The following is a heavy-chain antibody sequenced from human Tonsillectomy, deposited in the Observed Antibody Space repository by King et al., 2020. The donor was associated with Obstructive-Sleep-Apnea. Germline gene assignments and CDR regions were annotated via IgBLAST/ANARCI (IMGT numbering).Heavy chain of an antibody. J-gene: IGHJ2*01. D-gene: IGHD4-17*01. CDR2: IYYSGST. V-gene: IGHV4-59*01. CDR1: GGSISSYY. CDR3: ARAGSTVTSTSLSHWYFDL. Sequence: QLQESGPGLVKPSETLSLTCTVFGGSISSYYWSWIRQPPGKGLEWIGHIYYSGSTNYNPSLKSRVTISVDTSKIQFSLKVSSVTAADTAVYYCARAGSTVTSTSLSHWYFDLWGRGTLVTVSS.